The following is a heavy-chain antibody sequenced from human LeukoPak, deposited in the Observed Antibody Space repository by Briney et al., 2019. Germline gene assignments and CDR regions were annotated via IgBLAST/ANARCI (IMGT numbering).Heavy chain of an antibody. CDR1: GGSISSSSYY. D-gene: IGHD3-10*02. V-gene: IGHV4-39*01. Sequence: SETLSLTCTVSGGSISSSSYYWGWIRQPPGKWMEWIGSIYYSGSTYYNPSLKSRVTISVDTSKNQFSLKLSSVTAADTAVYYCARLFSPGNFDYWGQGTLVTVSS. J-gene: IGHJ4*02. CDR3: ARLFSPGNFDY. CDR2: IYYSGST.